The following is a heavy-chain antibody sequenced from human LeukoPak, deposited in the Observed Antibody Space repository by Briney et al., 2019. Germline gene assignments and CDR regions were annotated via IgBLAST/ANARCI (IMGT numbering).Heavy chain of an antibody. CDR3: ARAKYYGKDDAFDI. J-gene: IGHJ3*02. Sequence: PSETLSLTCTVSGGSISSSTYYWGWIRQPPGKGLEWIGSIYYSGSTYYNPSLKSRVTISVDTSKNQFSLKLSSVTAADTAVYYCARAKYYGKDDAFDIWGQGTMVTVSS. D-gene: IGHD3-10*01. CDR2: IYYSGST. V-gene: IGHV4-39*01. CDR1: GGSISSSTYY.